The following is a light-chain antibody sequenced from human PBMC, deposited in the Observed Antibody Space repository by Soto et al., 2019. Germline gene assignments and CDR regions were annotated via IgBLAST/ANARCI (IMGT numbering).Light chain of an antibody. CDR2: AAY. CDR3: QKYDNAPLT. J-gene: IGKJ4*01. CDR1: QDISTY. V-gene: IGKV1-27*01. Sequence: DIQMTQAPSSLSASVGDRVTITCRARQDISTYLACYQQNPGKVPKLLISAAYTLQSGVPPRFSGSGSGTDFTLTISSLQPEDVATYYCQKYDNAPLTFGGGTKVEIK.